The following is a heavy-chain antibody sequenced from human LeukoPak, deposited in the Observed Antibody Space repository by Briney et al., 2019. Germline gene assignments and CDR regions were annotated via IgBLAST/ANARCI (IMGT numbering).Heavy chain of an antibody. V-gene: IGHV1-18*01. CDR2: ISAYNGNT. CDR1: GYTFTSYG. Sequence: GASVKVSCKASGYTFTSYGISWVRQAPGQGLEWMGWISAYNGNTNYAQKLQGRVTMTTDTSTSTAYMELRSLRSDDTAVYYCARIRRITIFGVVVDAFDIWGQGTMVTVSS. D-gene: IGHD3-3*01. J-gene: IGHJ3*02. CDR3: ARIRRITIFGVVVDAFDI.